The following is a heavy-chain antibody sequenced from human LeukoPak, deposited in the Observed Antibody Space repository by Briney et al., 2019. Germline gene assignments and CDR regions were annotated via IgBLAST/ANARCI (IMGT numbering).Heavy chain of an antibody. J-gene: IGHJ4*02. Sequence: NTGGSLRLSCAASGFTFTNAWMSWVRQAPGKGLEWVGRIKSKTDGGTTDYAAPVRGRFTFSRDDSENTLYLQMDSLKTEDTAVYYCTTECASSWFSSGYWGQGTLVTVSS. CDR3: TTECASSWFSSGY. CDR1: GFTFTNAW. D-gene: IGHD6-13*01. V-gene: IGHV3-15*01. CDR2: IKSKTDGGTT.